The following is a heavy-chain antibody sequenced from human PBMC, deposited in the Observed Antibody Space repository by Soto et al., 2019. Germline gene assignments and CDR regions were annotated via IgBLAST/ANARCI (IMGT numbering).Heavy chain of an antibody. Sequence: PSETLSLTCAVYGGSFSGYYWSWIRQPPGKGLEWIGEINHSGSTNYNPSLKSRVTISVDTSKNQFSLKLSSVTAADTAVYYCARGGNYYDSSGYYYVLRDYFDYWGQGTLVTVSS. D-gene: IGHD3-22*01. CDR1: GGSFSGYY. V-gene: IGHV4-34*01. CDR3: ARGGNYYDSSGYYYVLRDYFDY. J-gene: IGHJ4*02. CDR2: INHSGST.